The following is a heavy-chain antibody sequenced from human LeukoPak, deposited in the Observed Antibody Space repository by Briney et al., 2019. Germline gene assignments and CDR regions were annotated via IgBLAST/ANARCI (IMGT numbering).Heavy chain of an antibody. J-gene: IGHJ5*02. V-gene: IGHV4-59*12. CDR3: ARGRGEGRGIAMIRGVRAPSYNWFDP. CDR1: GGSISTYY. Sequence: SETLSLTCTISGGSISTYYWSWIRQPPGKGLEWIGYIYHSGSTYYNPSLKSRVTISVDTSKNQFSLKLSSVTAADMAVYYCARGRGEGRGIAMIRGVRAPSYNWFDPWGHGILVTVSS. D-gene: IGHD3-10*01. CDR2: IYHSGST.